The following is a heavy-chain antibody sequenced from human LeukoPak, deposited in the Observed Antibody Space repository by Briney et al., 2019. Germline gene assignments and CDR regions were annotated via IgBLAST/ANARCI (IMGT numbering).Heavy chain of an antibody. CDR2: ISGSGGST. D-gene: IGHD3-10*01. V-gene: IGHV3-23*01. Sequence: RAGGSLRLSCAASAFTFSSYAMSWVRQAPRKGLEWVSAISGSGGSTYYADSVKGRFTISRDNPKNTLYLQMNSLRAEDTAVYYCAKEVKLWFGENADYWGQGTLVTVSS. J-gene: IGHJ4*02. CDR1: AFTFSSYA. CDR3: AKEVKLWFGENADY.